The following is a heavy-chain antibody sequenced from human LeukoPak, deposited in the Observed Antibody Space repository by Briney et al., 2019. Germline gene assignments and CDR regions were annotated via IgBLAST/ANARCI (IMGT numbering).Heavy chain of an antibody. J-gene: IGHJ4*02. D-gene: IGHD6-19*01. Sequence: GGSLRFSCAASGFTFSGSAMHWSRQASGKGLEWVGRIRSKANNYATAYGASVKGRFTISRDDSKNTAYLQMNSLKTEDTAVYYCTRPYIGGWYWGQGTLVTVSS. CDR3: TRPYIGGWY. CDR2: IRSKANNYAT. V-gene: IGHV3-73*01. CDR1: GFTFSGSA.